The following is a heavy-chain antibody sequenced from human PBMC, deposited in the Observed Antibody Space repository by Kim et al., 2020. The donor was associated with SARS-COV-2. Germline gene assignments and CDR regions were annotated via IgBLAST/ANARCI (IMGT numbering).Heavy chain of an antibody. D-gene: IGHD5-12*01. CDR1: GYTFTSYG. Sequence: ASVKVSCKASGYTFTSYGISWVRQAPGQGLEWMGWISAYNGNTNYAQKLQDRVTMTTDTSTSTAYMEPRSLRSDDTAVYYCARDLGSYSGYDRGYYYYGMDVWGQGTTVTVSS. V-gene: IGHV1-18*04. J-gene: IGHJ6*02. CDR2: ISAYNGNT. CDR3: ARDLGSYSGYDRGYYYYGMDV.